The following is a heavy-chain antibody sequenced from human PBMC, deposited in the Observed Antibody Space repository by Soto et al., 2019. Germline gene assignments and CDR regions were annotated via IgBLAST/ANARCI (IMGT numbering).Heavy chain of an antibody. CDR2: ISGSGGST. D-gene: IGHD4-17*01. V-gene: IGHV3-23*01. CDR1: VFTFSSYA. J-gene: IGHJ4*02. Sequence: GSLRLSCAASVFTFSSYAMSWVRQAPGKGLEWVSAISGSGGSTYYADSVKGRFTISRDNSKNTLYLQMNSLRAEDTAVYYCAKAEDYGGNTHFDYWGQGTLVTVSS. CDR3: AKAEDYGGNTHFDY.